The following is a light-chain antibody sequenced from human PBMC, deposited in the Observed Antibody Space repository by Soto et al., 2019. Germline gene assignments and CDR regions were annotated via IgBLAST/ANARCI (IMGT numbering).Light chain of an antibody. CDR1: SSNIGLND. CDR2: DTN. J-gene: IGLJ2*01. V-gene: IGLV1-44*01. Sequence: QSVLTQPPSASGTPGQTGTISCSGSSSNIGLNDVHWYRQLSGTAPQILIYDTNQQATGVPDRFSGSRSGTSASLAIHGLQPEDEADYRCAAWDDSLNGPVFGGGTKVTVL. CDR3: AAWDDSLNGPV.